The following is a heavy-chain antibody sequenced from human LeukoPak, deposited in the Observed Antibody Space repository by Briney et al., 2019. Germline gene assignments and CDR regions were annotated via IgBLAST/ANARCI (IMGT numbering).Heavy chain of an antibody. D-gene: IGHD3-22*01. CDR1: GGSISSGDYY. CDR3: ARGYYYDSSGSFDY. CDR2: IYYSGST. V-gene: IGHV4-30-4*08. J-gene: IGHJ4*02. Sequence: PSETLSLTCTDSGGSISSGDYYWSWIRQPPGKGLEWIGYIYYSGSTYYNPSLKSRVTISVDTSKNQFSLKLSSVTAADTAVYYCARGYYYDSSGSFDYWGQGTLVTVSS.